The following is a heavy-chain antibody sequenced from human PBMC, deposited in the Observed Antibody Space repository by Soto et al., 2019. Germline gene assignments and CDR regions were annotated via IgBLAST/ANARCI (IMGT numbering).Heavy chain of an antibody. CDR3: ARESGNYDPLDY. CDR1: GVSISSYY. CDR2: IYYSGST. D-gene: IGHD3-22*01. V-gene: IGHV4-59*01. J-gene: IGHJ4*02. Sequence: SETLSLTCTVSGVSISSYYWSWIRQPPGKGLEWIGYIYYSGSTTYNPSLRSRVTLSVDTSKNQFSLRLGSVTTADTGVYFCARESGNYDPLDYWGQGTLVTVSS.